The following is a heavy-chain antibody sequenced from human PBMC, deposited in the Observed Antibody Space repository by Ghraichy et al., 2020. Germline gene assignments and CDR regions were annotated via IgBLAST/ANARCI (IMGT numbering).Heavy chain of an antibody. Sequence: ASVKVSCKVSGYTLTGDAMNWVRQAPGQGLEWMGWINTNTGNPTYAQGFTGRFVFSLDTSVSTAYLQISSLKAEDTAVYYCARANGYCSRTSCYGFDYWGQGTLVTVSS. CDR1: GYTLTGDA. D-gene: IGHD2-2*01. CDR2: INTNTGNP. V-gene: IGHV7-4-1*02. CDR3: ARANGYCSRTSCYGFDY. J-gene: IGHJ4*02.